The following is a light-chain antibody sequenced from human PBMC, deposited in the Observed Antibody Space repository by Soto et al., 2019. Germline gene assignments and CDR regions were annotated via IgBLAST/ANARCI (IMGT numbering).Light chain of an antibody. J-gene: IGLJ1*01. Sequence: QSALTQPASVSGSPGQSITISCTGTSSDIGGYNYVSWYQQLPGKVPKLIIYDVSNRPSGVSDRFSGSKSGNAASLTTSGLQAEDEADYYCSSYTGTSTLYVFGTGTKVTVL. CDR3: SSYTGTSTLYV. V-gene: IGLV2-14*03. CDR2: DVS. CDR1: SSDIGGYNY.